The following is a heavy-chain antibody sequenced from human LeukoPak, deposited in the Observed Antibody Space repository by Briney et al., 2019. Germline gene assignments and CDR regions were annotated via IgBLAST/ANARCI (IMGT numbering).Heavy chain of an antibody. CDR2: ISSSSSYI. CDR1: GFTFSSYS. CDR3: ARDRPSSAGAFDI. D-gene: IGHD6-6*01. V-gene: IGHV3-21*01. Sequence: GGSLRLSCTASGFTFSSYSMNWVRQAPGKGPEWVSSISSSSSYIYYADSVKGRFTISRDNAKSSLYLQMNSLRAEDTAVYYCARDRPSSAGAFDIWGQGTMVTVSS. J-gene: IGHJ3*02.